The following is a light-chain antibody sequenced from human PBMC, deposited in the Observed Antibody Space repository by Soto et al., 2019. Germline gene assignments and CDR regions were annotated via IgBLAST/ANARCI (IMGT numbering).Light chain of an antibody. Sequence: EIVMTHSPATLSVSPGESATLSCRASQSVSINVAWYQQKPGQDPRLLIHHASTRATSTPARFSGSGSGTEFTLTIKSLQSEDFAVYYCQQYNKWPPETFGQGNKVEIK. CDR2: HAS. CDR3: QQYNKWPPET. CDR1: QSVSIN. J-gene: IGKJ2*01. V-gene: IGKV3-15*01.